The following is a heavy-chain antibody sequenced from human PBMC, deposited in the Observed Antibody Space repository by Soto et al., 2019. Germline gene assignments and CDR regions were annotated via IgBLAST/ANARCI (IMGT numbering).Heavy chain of an antibody. CDR3: AKYRLPRPQLWLGQYDH. V-gene: IGHV3-23*01. CDR2: IRSSGGST. CDR1: GFTFNIHA. Sequence: EVQLLESGGNLEQPGGSLRLSCAASGFTFNIHAMSWVRQAPGKGLEWVSSIRSSGGSTYYADSVKGRFTISRDNSKNTVYLQMNSLGAEDTAVYFCAKYRLPRPQLWLGQYDHWGQGTLVTVSS. D-gene: IGHD3-10*01. J-gene: IGHJ4*02.